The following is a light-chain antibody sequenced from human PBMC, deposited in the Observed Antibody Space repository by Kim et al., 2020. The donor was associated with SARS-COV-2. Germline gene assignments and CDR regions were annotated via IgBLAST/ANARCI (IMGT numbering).Light chain of an antibody. V-gene: IGKV1-5*03. J-gene: IGKJ1*01. CDR3: QQYNTDPWT. CDR1: QPISSW. CDR2: KAS. Sequence: ASVGDRVTSYCRASQPISSWLAWYQQKPGNPPRLLMYKASSLESGVPSRFSGSGAGTDFTLTISSLQPDDFATYFCQQYNTDPWTFGQGTKVDIK.